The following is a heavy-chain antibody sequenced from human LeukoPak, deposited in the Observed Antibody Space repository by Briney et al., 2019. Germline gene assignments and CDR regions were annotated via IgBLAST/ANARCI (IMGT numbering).Heavy chain of an antibody. D-gene: IGHD3-10*01. CDR1: GFTFSSYS. CDR3: ARCSARFGEITDLDY. Sequence: PGGSLRLSCAASGFTFSSYSMNWVRQAPGKGLEWVSYISGSSSRIYYAYSVKGRFTISRDNAKNSLYLQMNTLRAEDTAVYYCARCSARFGEITDLDYWGQGTLVTASS. J-gene: IGHJ4*02. CDR2: ISGSSSRI. V-gene: IGHV3-48*04.